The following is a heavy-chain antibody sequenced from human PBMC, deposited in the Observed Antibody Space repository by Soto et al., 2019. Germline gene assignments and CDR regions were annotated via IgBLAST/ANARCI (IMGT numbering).Heavy chain of an antibody. J-gene: IGHJ5*02. CDR2: IYYTGRA. V-gene: IGHV4-31*03. D-gene: IGHD4-17*01. Sequence: KPSETLSLTCTVYGGSIKTGGYYWSWIRQVPGKGLEWLGYIYYTGRAYYNPSLKSRVTISVDMSKNQFSLNLNSVTAADTAVYYCAKDPSPQPTTVVTPGWFDPWGQGVLVTVSS. CDR1: GGSIKTGGYY. CDR3: AKDPSPQPTTVVTPGWFDP.